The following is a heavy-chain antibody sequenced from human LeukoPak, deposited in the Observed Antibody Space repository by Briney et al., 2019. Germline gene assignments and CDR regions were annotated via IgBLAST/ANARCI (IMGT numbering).Heavy chain of an antibody. CDR3: TKRRPSGSVTVDEY. Sequence: GSLRLSCTTSGFTFCSFTMSWVRQAPGKGLEWVSSISYNSANKWHADSVKGRFAISRDNSKNTLYLQMHSLRADDTALYYCTKRRPSGSVTVDEYWGQGALVTVSS. D-gene: IGHD2-21*02. V-gene: IGHV3-23*01. CDR1: GFTFCSFT. CDR2: ISYNSANK. J-gene: IGHJ4*02.